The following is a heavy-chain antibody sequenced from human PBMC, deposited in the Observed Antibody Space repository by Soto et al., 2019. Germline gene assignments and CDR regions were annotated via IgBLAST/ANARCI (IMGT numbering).Heavy chain of an antibody. V-gene: IGHV3-53*01. CDR3: SKNNVAPAFVGFEY. J-gene: IGHJ4*02. D-gene: IGHD2-2*01. CDR1: GFNFDNSY. CDR2: LYSGGKS. Sequence: GGSLRLSCAASGFNFDNSYMSWVRQAPGKGLEWVAILYSGGKSYYAESVRGRFTISRDISTNTLDLQMNRLTADDTAVYYCSKNNVAPAFVGFEYWGQGT.